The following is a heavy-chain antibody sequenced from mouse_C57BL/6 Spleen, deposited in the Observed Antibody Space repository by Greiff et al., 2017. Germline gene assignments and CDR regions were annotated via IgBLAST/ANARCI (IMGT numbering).Heavy chain of an antibody. CDR3: ARSRYANPVDY. CDR1: GYAFTNYL. Sequence: QVQLKESGAELVRPGTSVKVSCKASGYAFTNYLIEWVKQRPGQGLEWIGVIKPGSGGTNYNEKFKGKATLTADKSSSTAYMQLSSLTSEDSAVYFCARSRYANPVDYWGQGTTLTVSS. V-gene: IGHV1-54*01. J-gene: IGHJ2*01. CDR2: IKPGSGGT. D-gene: IGHD1-1*01.